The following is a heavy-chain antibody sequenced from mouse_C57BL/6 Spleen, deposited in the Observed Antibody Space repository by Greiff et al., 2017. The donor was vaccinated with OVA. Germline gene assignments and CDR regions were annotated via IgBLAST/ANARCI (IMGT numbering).Heavy chain of an antibody. CDR3: ATSPHYYGSSPYFDY. CDR1: GFTFSDYG. V-gene: IGHV5-17*01. D-gene: IGHD1-1*01. Sequence: EVKLVESGGGLVKPGGSLKLSCAASGFTFSDYGMHWVRQAPEKGLEWVGYISSGSSTIYYADTVKGRFTISRDNAKTTLFLQMTSRRSEDTAVYYYATSPHYYGSSPYFDYWGQGTTLTVSS. J-gene: IGHJ2*01. CDR2: ISSGSSTI.